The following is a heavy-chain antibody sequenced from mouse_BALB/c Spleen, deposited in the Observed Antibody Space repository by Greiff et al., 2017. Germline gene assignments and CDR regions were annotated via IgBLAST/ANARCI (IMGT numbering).Heavy chain of an antibody. CDR2: INPSNGRT. CDR1: GYTFTNYW. J-gene: IGHJ2*01. V-gene: IGHV1S81*02. CDR3: ATHYDGYYVY. Sequence: LQESGPELVKPGASVKMSCKASGYTFTNYWMHWVKQRPGQGLEWIGEINPSNGRTNYNERFKNKATLTVDKSSSTAYIQFSSLTSEDSAVFYCATHYDGYYVYWGQGTTLTVSS. D-gene: IGHD2-3*01.